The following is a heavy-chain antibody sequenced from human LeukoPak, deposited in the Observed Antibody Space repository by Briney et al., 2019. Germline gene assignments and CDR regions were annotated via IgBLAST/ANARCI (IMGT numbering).Heavy chain of an antibody. CDR1: GYSFTSYW. Sequence: GESLKISCKGSGYSFTSYWIGWVRQMSGKGLEWMGIIYPGDSDTRYSPSFQGQVTISADKSISTAYLQWSSLKASDTAMYYCASTNDYGGKFADYWGQGTLVTVSS. J-gene: IGHJ4*02. D-gene: IGHD4-23*01. CDR2: IYPGDSDT. V-gene: IGHV5-51*01. CDR3: ASTNDYGGKFADY.